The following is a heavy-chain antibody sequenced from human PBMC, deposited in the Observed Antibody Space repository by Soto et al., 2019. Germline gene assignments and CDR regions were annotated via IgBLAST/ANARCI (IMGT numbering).Heavy chain of an antibody. CDR1: GGSISSGGYY. CDR3: ARDRGRQYYYYGMDV. D-gene: IGHD2-15*01. V-gene: IGHV4-31*03. Sequence: QVQLQESGPGLVKPSQTLSLTCTVSGGSISSGGYYWSWIRQHPGKGLEWIGYIYYSGSTYYNPSLKSRVTISVDPSKNQFSLKLSSVTAADTAVYYCARDRGRQYYYYGMDVWGQGTTVTVSS. J-gene: IGHJ6*02. CDR2: IYYSGST.